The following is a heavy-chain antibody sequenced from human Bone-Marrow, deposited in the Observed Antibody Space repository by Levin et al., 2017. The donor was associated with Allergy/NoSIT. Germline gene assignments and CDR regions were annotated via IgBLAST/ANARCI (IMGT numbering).Heavy chain of an antibody. D-gene: IGHD3-10*01. J-gene: IGHJ6*02. Sequence: GESLKISCAASGFTLTSYGMHWVRQAPGKGLEWVALISFDGNQKYYADSVKGRFTISRDNSKNTLFLQVNSLKVEDTAVYYCAKDRAGPYYYYYGMDVWGHGTTVTVSS. CDR1: GFTLTSYG. CDR2: ISFDGNQK. V-gene: IGHV3-30*18. CDR3: AKDRAGPYYYYYGMDV.